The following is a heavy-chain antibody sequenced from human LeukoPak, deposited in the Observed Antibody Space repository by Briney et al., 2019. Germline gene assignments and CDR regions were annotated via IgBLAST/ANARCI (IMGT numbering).Heavy chain of an antibody. Sequence: SETLSLTCNVSGGSISSVSYYWGWIRQPPGKGLEWIGSIYYSGSAYYNPSLKSRVTISGETSKNQFSLKLSSVTAADTAVYYCARDSGSSWYYYYGMDVWGQGTTVTVSS. CDR3: ARDSGSSWYYYYGMDV. J-gene: IGHJ6*02. D-gene: IGHD6-13*01. CDR2: IYYSGSA. V-gene: IGHV4-39*07. CDR1: GGSISSVSYY.